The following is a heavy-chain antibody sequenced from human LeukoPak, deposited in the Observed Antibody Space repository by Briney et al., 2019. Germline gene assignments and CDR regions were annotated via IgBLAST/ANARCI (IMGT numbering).Heavy chain of an antibody. D-gene: IGHD6-19*01. J-gene: IGHJ4*02. CDR3: AKTPHGYSSGWNYFDY. CDR2: ISGSGDST. V-gene: IGHV3-23*01. CDR1: GFTFSSYA. Sequence: GGSLRLSCAASGFTFSSYAINWVRQAPGTGLEWVSAISGSGDSTFYADSAKGRFTISRDNSKNTLYLQMNSLRAEDTAVYYCAKTPHGYSSGWNYFDYWGQGTLVTVSS.